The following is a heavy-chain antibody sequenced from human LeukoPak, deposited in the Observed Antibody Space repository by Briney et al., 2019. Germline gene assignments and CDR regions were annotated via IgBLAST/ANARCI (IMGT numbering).Heavy chain of an antibody. CDR2: ISYDGSNK. J-gene: IGHJ4*02. CDR3: AKDLTTAGLDY. CDR1: GFTFSSYG. D-gene: IGHD6-13*01. V-gene: IGHV3-30*18. Sequence: GGPLRLSCAASGFTFSSYGMHWVRQAPGKGLEWVAVISYDGSNKYYADSVKGRFTISRDNSKNTLYLQINSLRAEDTAVYYCAKDLTTAGLDYWGQGTLVTVSS.